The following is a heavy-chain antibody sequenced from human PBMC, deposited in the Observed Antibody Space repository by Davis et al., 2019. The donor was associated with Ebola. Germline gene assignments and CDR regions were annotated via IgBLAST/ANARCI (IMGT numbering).Heavy chain of an antibody. V-gene: IGHV1-69*13. CDR3: ARDERGSLGGHAFDI. D-gene: IGHD1-26*01. CDR2: IIPIFDTT. J-gene: IGHJ3*02. CDR1: GGTFSTSV. Sequence: SVKVSCKASGGTFSTSVISWVRQAPGQGLEWMGGIIPIFDTTNYAQKFQGRVTITADESTSTAYMELSSLRSEDTAVYYCARDERGSLGGHAFDIWGQGTMVTVSS.